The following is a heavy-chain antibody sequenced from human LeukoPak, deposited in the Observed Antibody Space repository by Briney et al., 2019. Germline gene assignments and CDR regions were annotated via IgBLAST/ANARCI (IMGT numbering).Heavy chain of an antibody. J-gene: IGHJ4*02. V-gene: IGHV3-9*01. CDR3: AKDKVYYYDSSGYPDY. CDR1: GFTFGDYA. Sequence: GGSLRLSCAASGFTFGDYAMHWVRQAPGKGLEWVSGISWNSGSIGYADSVKGRFTISRDNAKNSLYLQMNSLRAEDTALYYCAKDKVYYYDSSGYPDYWGQGTLVTVSS. CDR2: ISWNSGSI. D-gene: IGHD3-22*01.